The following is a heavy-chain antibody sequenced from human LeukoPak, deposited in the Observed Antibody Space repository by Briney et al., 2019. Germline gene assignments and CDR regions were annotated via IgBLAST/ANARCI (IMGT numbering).Heavy chain of an antibody. CDR2: IKQDGSEK. Sequence: GGSLRLSCAASGFTFSSYWMSWVRPAPGKGQSWVANIKQDGSEKYYVHSVKGRFTISRDNAKNSLYLQMNSLRAEDTAVYYCARDPSSGWYGSNYFDYWGQGTLVTVSS. V-gene: IGHV3-7*05. CDR3: ARDPSSGWYGSNYFDY. J-gene: IGHJ4*02. D-gene: IGHD6-19*01. CDR1: GFTFSSYW.